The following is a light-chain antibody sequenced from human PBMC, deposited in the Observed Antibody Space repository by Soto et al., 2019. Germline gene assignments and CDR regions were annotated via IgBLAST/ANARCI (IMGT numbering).Light chain of an antibody. J-gene: IGKJ1*01. CDR1: QGIGNA. CDR2: AAS. CDR3: LQDYNYPRT. Sequence: AIQMTQPPSSLSASVGDRVTISCRASQGIGNALGWYQQKPGKPPKVLIYAASSLHSGVPSRFSGSGSGTDFTLTISSLQPEDFATYYCLQDYNYPRTFGQGTKVDIK. V-gene: IGKV1-6*01.